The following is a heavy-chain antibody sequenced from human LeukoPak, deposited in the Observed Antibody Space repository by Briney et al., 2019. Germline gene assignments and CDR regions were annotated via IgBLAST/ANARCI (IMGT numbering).Heavy chain of an antibody. Sequence: ASVKVSCKASGYTLTSYAMHWVRQAPGQRLEWMGWINAGNGNTEYSQKFQGRVTITRDTSASTAYMELSSLRSEDTAVYYCARDGADIVVVPAAPAYFDYWGQGTLVTVSS. D-gene: IGHD2-2*01. V-gene: IGHV1-3*01. CDR1: GYTLTSYA. J-gene: IGHJ4*02. CDR3: ARDGADIVVVPAAPAYFDY. CDR2: INAGNGNT.